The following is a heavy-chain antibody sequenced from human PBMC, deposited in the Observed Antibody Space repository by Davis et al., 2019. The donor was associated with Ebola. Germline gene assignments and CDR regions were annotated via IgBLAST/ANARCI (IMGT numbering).Heavy chain of an antibody. CDR1: GYTFTGYY. V-gene: IGHV1-2*02. D-gene: IGHD2-2*01. CDR2: INPNSGGT. J-gene: IGHJ6*02. Sequence: ASVKVSCKASGYTFTGYYMHWVRQAPGQGLEWMGWINPNSGGTNYAQKFQGRVTMTRNTSISTAYMELSSLRSEDTAVYYCARATIVVVPAAIRYYYYGMDVWGQGTTVTVSS. CDR3: ARATIVVVPAAIRYYYYGMDV.